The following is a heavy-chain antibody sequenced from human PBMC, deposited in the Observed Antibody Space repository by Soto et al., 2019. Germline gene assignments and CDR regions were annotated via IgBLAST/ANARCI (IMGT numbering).Heavy chain of an antibody. CDR3: ARDLGGEATIRF. V-gene: IGHV1-69*01. CDR1: GGSFRNFV. D-gene: IGHD3-16*01. J-gene: IGHJ4*02. Sequence: QVQLVQSGAEVRKPGSSVKVSCKSSGGSFRNFVMSWVRQAPGQGLEWMGGIIPYSGTTNYPQKFQGRVTITADESTSTAYMELSGLTSDGTSLYYCARDLGGEATIRFWGQGTLVTVSS. CDR2: IIPYSGTT.